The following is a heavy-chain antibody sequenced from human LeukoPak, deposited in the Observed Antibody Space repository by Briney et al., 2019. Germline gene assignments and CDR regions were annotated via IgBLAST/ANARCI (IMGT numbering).Heavy chain of an antibody. J-gene: IGHJ4*02. Sequence: PGGSLRLSCAASGFTFSRYWMHWVRQAPGRGLEWVSALSGSGGSTYYADSVKGRFTISRDNSKNTLYLQMNSLRAEDTAVYYCANGIVGATPTGYWGQGTLVTVSS. CDR3: ANGIVGATPTGY. CDR1: GFTFSRYW. CDR2: LSGSGGST. D-gene: IGHD1-26*01. V-gene: IGHV3-23*01.